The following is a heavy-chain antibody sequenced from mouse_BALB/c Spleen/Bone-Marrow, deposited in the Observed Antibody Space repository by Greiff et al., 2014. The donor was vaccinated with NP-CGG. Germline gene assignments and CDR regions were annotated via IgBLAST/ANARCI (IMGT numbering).Heavy chain of an antibody. CDR1: GFNIKDYY. D-gene: IGHD2-1*01. J-gene: IGHJ4*01. CDR2: IDPENGGT. Sequence: EVKLVESGAELVRSGASVKLSCTASGFNIKDYYMHWVKQRPEQGLEWIGWIDPENGGTEYAPKFQGKATMTVDTSSNTAYLQLSSLTSEATSVYYCNGNYYAIAYRGQGTSVTVSS. CDR3: NGNYYAIAY. V-gene: IGHV14-4*02.